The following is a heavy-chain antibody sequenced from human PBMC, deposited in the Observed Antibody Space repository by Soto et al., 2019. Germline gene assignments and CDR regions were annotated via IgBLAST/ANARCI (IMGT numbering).Heavy chain of an antibody. CDR1: GYTFTSYG. Sequence: QVQLVQSGAEVKKPGASVKVSCKASGYTFTSYGISWVRQAPGQGLEWMGWISAYNGNTNYAQKLQVRVTMTTDTSTSTAYMELRSLRSDDTAVYYCASANYYGSGSYHPHFDYWGQGTLVTVSS. V-gene: IGHV1-18*01. D-gene: IGHD3-10*01. J-gene: IGHJ4*02. CDR3: ASANYYGSGSYHPHFDY. CDR2: ISAYNGNT.